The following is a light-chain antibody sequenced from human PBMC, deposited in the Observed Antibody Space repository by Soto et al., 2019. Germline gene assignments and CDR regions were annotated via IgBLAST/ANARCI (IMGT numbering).Light chain of an antibody. Sequence: QSALTQPASVSGSPGQSITISCTGTSSDVGAYNFVSWYHQHPGKVPKLMIFDVSSRLSGVSDRFSGSKSGNTASLTIAGLQAEDEGNYYCSSYTRRSTHLFGSGTKVTVL. CDR3: SSYTRRSTHL. CDR2: DVS. J-gene: IGLJ1*01. CDR1: SSDVGAYNF. V-gene: IGLV2-14*03.